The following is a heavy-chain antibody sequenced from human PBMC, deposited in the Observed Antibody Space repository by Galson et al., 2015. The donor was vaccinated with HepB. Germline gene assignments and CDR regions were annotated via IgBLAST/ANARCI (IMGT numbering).Heavy chain of an antibody. Sequence: SLRLSCAASGFTFSRYSMNWVRQAPGKGLEWVSSISSSSSYIYYADSVKGRFTISGDNAKNSLYLQMNSLRAEDTAVYYCARDKEPNSSGWYVRYYYYGMDVWGQGTTVTVSS. CDR3: ARDKEPNSSGWYVRYYYYGMDV. CDR2: ISSSSSYI. J-gene: IGHJ6*02. V-gene: IGHV3-21*01. D-gene: IGHD6-19*01. CDR1: GFTFSRYS.